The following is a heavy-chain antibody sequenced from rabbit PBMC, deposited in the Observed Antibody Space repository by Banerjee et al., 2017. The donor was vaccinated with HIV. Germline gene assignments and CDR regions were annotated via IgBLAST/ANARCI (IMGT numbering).Heavy chain of an antibody. CDR2: IYPTYGAT. Sequence: QEQLVESGGGLVTLGGSLKLTCKASGIDLSSSFWISWVRQTPGKGLEWIGCIYPTYGATDYASWVNGRFTISLDNAQNTVFLQMTSLTAADTATYFCARSYTGRSACHNLWGPGTLVTVS. CDR1: GIDLSSSFW. J-gene: IGHJ4*01. V-gene: IGHV1S43*01. D-gene: IGHD1-1*01. CDR3: ARSYTGRSACHNL.